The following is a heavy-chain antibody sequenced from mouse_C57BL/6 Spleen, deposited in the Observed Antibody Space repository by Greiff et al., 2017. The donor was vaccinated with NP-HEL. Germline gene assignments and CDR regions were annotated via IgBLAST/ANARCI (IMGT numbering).Heavy chain of an antibody. D-gene: IGHD4-1*01. V-gene: IGHV1-82*01. J-gene: IGHJ3*01. CDR2: IYPGDGDT. CDR3: AREAGTDMTY. Sequence: VQLQQSGPELVKPGASVKISCKASGYAFSSSWMNWVKQRPGKGLEWIGRIYPGDGDTNYNGKFKGKATLTADKSSSTAYMQLSSLTSEDSAVYFCAREAGTDMTYWGQGTLVTVSA. CDR1: GYAFSSSW.